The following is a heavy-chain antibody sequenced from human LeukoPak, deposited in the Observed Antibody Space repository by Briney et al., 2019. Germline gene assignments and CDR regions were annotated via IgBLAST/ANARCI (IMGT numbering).Heavy chain of an antibody. CDR3: ARVVPAALLRVWARFDY. CDR2: IYYSGST. CDR1: GGSISSSSYY. Sequence: SETLSLTCTVSGGSISSSSYYWGWIRQPPGKGLEWIGSIYYSGSTYYNPSLKSRVTISVDTSKNQFSLKLSSVAAADTAVYYCARVVPAALLRVWARFDYWGQGTLVTVSS. D-gene: IGHD2-2*01. J-gene: IGHJ4*02. V-gene: IGHV4-39*01.